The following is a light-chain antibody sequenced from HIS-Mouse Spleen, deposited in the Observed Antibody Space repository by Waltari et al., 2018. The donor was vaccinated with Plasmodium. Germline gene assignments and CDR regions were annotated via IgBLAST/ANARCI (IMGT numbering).Light chain of an antibody. V-gene: IGLV1-40*01. CDR2: GNS. CDR1: SSHIGAGYD. J-gene: IGLJ2*01. CDR3: QSYDSSLSGWV. Sequence: QSVLTQPPSVSGAPGQRVTISCTGSSSHIGAGYDVHWYQQLPGTAPKLLIYGNSNRPSGVPDRVSGAKSGTSASLAITGLQAEDEADYYCQSYDSSLSGWVFGGGTKLTVL.